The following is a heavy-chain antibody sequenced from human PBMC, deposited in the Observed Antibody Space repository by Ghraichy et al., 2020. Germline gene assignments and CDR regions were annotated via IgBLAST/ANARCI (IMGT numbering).Heavy chain of an antibody. Sequence: SETLSLTCTVSGGSISSGCHYWSWIRQHQGKGLEWIGYIYYSGSNYYNPSIKSRVTISVDTSKNQLSLKLSTVTAAATAVYSAARADDYTYGTDAFDIWGQGTMVTVSS. V-gene: IGHV4-31*03. D-gene: IGHD4/OR15-4a*01. CDR1: GGSISSGCHY. CDR3: ARADDYTYGTDAFDI. J-gene: IGHJ3*02. CDR2: IYYSGSN.